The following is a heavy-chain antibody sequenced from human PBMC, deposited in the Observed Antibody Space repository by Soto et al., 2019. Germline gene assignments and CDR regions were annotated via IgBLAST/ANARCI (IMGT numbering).Heavy chain of an antibody. CDR3: ARSVPYYYYCSGYYCGYFDY. Sequence: GESLKISCKGSGYSFTSYWIGWVRQMPGKGLEWMGIIYPGDSDTRYSPSFQGQVTISADKSISTAYLQWSSLKASDTAMYYCARSVPYYYYCSGYYCGYFDYWGQGTPVPVSS. CDR2: IYPGDSDT. V-gene: IGHV5-51*01. D-gene: IGHD3-22*01. J-gene: IGHJ4*02. CDR1: GYSFTSYW.